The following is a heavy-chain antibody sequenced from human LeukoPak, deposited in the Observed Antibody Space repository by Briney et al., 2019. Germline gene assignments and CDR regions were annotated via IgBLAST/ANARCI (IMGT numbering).Heavy chain of an antibody. Sequence: PGGSLRLSCAASGFTFSSYSMNWVRQAPGKGLEWVSSISSTSSYIYYADSVKGRFTISRDNAKDSLFLQLNSLRAEDAAMFYCARVEAVAGNWGGLDPWGQGTLVTVSS. CDR1: GFTFSSYS. V-gene: IGHV3-21*01. J-gene: IGHJ5*02. CDR3: ARVEAVAGNWGGLDP. CDR2: ISSTSSYI. D-gene: IGHD6-19*01.